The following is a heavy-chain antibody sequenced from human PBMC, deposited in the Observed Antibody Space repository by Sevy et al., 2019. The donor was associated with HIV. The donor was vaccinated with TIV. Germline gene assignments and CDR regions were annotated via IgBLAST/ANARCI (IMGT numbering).Heavy chain of an antibody. Sequence: ASVKVSCETSGYRFTDYYIHWVRQAPGQGLEWMGWLNPNHGNTHYAQKFQGRVTMTRRSSANTAYMELSSLTSEDTAIYYCARARLDYEFWSGSYFSRAPWGYKYYAMDVWGQGTTVTVSS. CDR2: LNPNHGNT. CDR1: GYRFTDYY. D-gene: IGHD3-3*01. CDR3: ARARLDYEFWSGSYFSRAPWGYKYYAMDV. V-gene: IGHV1-8*02. J-gene: IGHJ6*02.